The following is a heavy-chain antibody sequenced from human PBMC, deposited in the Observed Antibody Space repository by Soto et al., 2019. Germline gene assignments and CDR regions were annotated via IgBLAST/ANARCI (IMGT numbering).Heavy chain of an antibody. CDR2: IWYDGSNK. Sequence: QVQLVESGGGVVQPGRSLELSCAASGFTFSSYGSHWVRQAPGKGRGWVAVIWYDGSNKYYADSVKARFTISRDNSKNTLYLQMNSLRAEDTAVYYCARGSIVLEDYWGQGTLVTVSS. CDR3: ARGSIVLEDY. J-gene: IGHJ4*02. V-gene: IGHV3-33*01. CDR1: GFTFSSYG. D-gene: IGHD3-3*01.